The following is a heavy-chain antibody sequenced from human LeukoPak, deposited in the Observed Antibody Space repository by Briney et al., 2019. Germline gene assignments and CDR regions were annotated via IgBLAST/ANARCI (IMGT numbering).Heavy chain of an antibody. CDR3: AKEDGTVVVSTFGD. V-gene: IGHV3-30*02. D-gene: IGHD3-22*01. J-gene: IGHJ4*02. CDR2: IQFDESSK. Sequence: GGSLRLSCAASGFNFRTYGMHWVRQASGKGLEWVAFIQFDESSKNYADSVKGRFTISRDNSKNTVYLQVNSLRAEDTAVYYCAKEDGTVVVSTFGDWGQGTLVTVSS. CDR1: GFNFRTYG.